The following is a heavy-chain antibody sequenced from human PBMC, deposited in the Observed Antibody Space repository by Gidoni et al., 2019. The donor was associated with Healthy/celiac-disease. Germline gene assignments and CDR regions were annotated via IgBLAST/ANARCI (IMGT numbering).Heavy chain of an antibody. Sequence: EVQLVQSGAEVKKPGESLKISCKGSGYSFTSYWIGWVRQMPGKGLEWMGSIYPGDSETRYSPSFQGQVTISADKSISTAYLQWSSLKASDTAMYYCARRGDYYDSSGYYRVGFDGMDVWGQGTTVTVSS. CDR3: ARRGDYYDSSGYYRVGFDGMDV. D-gene: IGHD3-22*01. CDR1: GYSFTSYW. J-gene: IGHJ6*02. CDR2: IYPGDSET. V-gene: IGHV5-51*03.